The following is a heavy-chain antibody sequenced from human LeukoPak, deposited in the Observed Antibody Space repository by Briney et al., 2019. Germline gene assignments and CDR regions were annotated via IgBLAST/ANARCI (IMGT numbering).Heavy chain of an antibody. Sequence: GASVTVSCTASGYTFTSYGISWVRQAPGQGLEWMGWISAYNGNTNYAQKLQGRVTMTTDASTSTAYMELRSLRPDDTAVYYCASGTYYYDSSGYYPMDVWGKGTTVTVSS. CDR2: ISAYNGNT. D-gene: IGHD3-22*01. J-gene: IGHJ6*03. CDR1: GYTFTSYG. CDR3: ASGTYYYDSSGYYPMDV. V-gene: IGHV1-18*01.